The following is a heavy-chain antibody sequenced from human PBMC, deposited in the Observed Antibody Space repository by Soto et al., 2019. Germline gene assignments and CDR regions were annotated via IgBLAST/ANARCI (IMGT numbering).Heavy chain of an antibody. D-gene: IGHD5-12*01. CDR2: ISGSGGST. V-gene: IGHV3-23*01. CDR3: AKASEGWVATDAFDI. CDR1: VFTCSSYA. J-gene: IGHJ3*02. Sequence: PGGSLRLSCAASVFTCSSYAMSWVRQAPGKGLEWVSAISGSGGSTYYADSVKGRFTISRDNSKNTLYLQMNSLRAEDTAVYYCAKASEGWVATDAFDIWGQGTMVTVSS.